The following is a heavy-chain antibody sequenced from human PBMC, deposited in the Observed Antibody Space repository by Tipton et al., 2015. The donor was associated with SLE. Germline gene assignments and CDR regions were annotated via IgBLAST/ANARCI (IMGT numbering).Heavy chain of an antibody. CDR1: GGSIISSSW. V-gene: IGHV4-4*02. D-gene: IGHD2-8*01. Sequence: TLSLTCAVSGGSIISSSWWSWVRQPPGKGLEWIGDIYHSESPNYNPSLQSRVTISIDKSKNQFSLKLSSVTAADPAVYYCARDRPPMLWGQGTLVTVAS. CDR3: ARDRPPML. J-gene: IGHJ1*01. CDR2: IYHSESP.